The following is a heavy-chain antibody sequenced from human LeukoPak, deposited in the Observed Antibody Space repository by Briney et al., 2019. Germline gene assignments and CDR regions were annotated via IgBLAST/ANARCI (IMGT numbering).Heavy chain of an antibody. CDR2: IYTSGST. Sequence: SETLSLTCTVSGGSISSGSCYWSWIRQPAGKGLEWIGRIYTSGSTNYNPSLKSRVTISVDTSKNQFSLKLSSVTAADTAVYYCGRRVTTLSWFDPWGQGTLVTVSS. J-gene: IGHJ5*02. CDR1: GGSISSGSCY. CDR3: GRRVTTLSWFDP. V-gene: IGHV4-61*02. D-gene: IGHD4-17*01.